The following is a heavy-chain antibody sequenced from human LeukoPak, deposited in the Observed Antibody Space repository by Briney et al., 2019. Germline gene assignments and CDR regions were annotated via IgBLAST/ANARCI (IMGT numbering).Heavy chain of an antibody. CDR3: ARLYCSSTSCPTTTDAFDI. Sequence: PSETLAVTCTVSGGSISNYYWSWIRQPPGKGLEWIGFISHRGSTNSKPSLKSRVTISVDTSKNQFSMKLSSVTAADTAVYYCARLYCSSTSCPTTTDAFDIWGQETLVTV. V-gene: IGHV4-59*01. CDR2: ISHRGST. CDR1: GGSISNYY. D-gene: IGHD2-2*01. J-gene: IGHJ3*02.